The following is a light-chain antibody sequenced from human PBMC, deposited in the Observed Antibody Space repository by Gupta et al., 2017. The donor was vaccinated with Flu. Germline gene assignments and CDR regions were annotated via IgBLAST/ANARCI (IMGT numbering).Light chain of an antibody. CDR2: GNN. V-gene: IGLV1-44*01. Sequence: RVSIPCLGRFANVGSDSIDWYQQVPGMAPKLLIYGNNQRLAVVPERFSDSRSGTCASVASSGLQAEHEGVYYCAAWDGGGGARLFGGGTRLVVL. CDR1: FANVGSDS. CDR3: AAWDGGGGARL. J-gene: IGLJ2*01.